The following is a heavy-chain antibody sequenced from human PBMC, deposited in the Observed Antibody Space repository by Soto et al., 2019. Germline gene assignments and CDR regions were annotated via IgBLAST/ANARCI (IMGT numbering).Heavy chain of an antibody. CDR3: ARDKVNYYDSSGYPTPYYYYYYGMDV. Sequence: QVQLVQSGAEVKKPGSSVKVSCKASGGTFSSYAISWVRQAPGQGLEWMGGIIPIFGTANYAQKFQGRVTITAHESTSTAYMELSSMRSEDTAVYYCARDKVNYYDSSGYPTPYYYYYYGMDVWGQGTTVTVSS. D-gene: IGHD3-22*01. CDR1: GGTFSSYA. CDR2: IIPIFGTA. J-gene: IGHJ6*02. V-gene: IGHV1-69*01.